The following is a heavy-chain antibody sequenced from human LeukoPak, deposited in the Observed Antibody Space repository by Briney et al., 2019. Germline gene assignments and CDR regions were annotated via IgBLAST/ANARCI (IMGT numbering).Heavy chain of an antibody. D-gene: IGHD3-9*01. CDR2: ISERGDYT. CDR3: ARVANFDSRYNYFDY. CDR1: GFTFSNYA. V-gene: IGHV3-23*01. J-gene: IGHJ4*02. Sequence: GGSLRLSCTVSGFTFSNYAMSWVRQAPGKGLEWASSISERGDYTYYADSVKGRFTISRDNAKNTLYLQMNSLRAEDTAVYYCARVANFDSRYNYFDYWGQGTLVTVSS.